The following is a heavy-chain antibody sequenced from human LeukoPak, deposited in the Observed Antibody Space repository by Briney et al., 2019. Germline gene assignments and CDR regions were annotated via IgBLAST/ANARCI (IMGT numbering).Heavy chain of an antibody. CDR3: ARDTRWNAFNV. D-gene: IGHD4-23*01. CDR2: IYYSGDT. Sequence: SETLSLTCTVSGGSISSNYWSWFRQPPGKGLEWIGYIYYSGDTHYNPSLRSRVTISVDSSKTQFPLNLNSVTAADTAVYYCARDTRWNAFNVWGQGTMVTVSS. J-gene: IGHJ3*01. V-gene: IGHV4-59*01. CDR1: GGSISSNY.